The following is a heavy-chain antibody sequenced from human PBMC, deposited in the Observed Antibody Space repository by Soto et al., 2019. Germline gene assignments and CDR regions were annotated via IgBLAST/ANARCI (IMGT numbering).Heavy chain of an antibody. CDR2: IYSGGNS. CDR1: WFTVSSSH. CDR3: ARLGPYGSETYSFRYNWFDP. D-gene: IGHD3-10*01. J-gene: IGHJ5*02. V-gene: IGHV3-53*01. Sequence: PGGSLRLSCTTSWFTVSSSHMSWVRQAPGKGLDWVSVIYSGGNSYYAVSVQGRFTISRDNSKNTVYLQMNSLRGEDTAIYYCARLGPYGSETYSFRYNWFDPWGQGTLVTVS.